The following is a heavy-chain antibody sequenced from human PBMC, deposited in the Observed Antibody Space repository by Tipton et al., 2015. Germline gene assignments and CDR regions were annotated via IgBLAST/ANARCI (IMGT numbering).Heavy chain of an antibody. Sequence: GSLRLSCGASGFTFSSSWMAWVRQAPGKGLEWVANIKQDGSEKYYVDSVKGRFTISRDNAKNSLFLQMSSLRAEDTAVYYCAKAVGSHTSWYFDLWGRGTLVTVSS. J-gene: IGHJ2*01. V-gene: IGHV3-7*03. CDR1: GFTFSSSW. CDR2: IKQDGSEK. D-gene: IGHD1-26*01. CDR3: AKAVGSHTSWYFDL.